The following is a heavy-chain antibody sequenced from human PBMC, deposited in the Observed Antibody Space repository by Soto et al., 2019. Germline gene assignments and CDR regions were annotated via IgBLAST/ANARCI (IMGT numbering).Heavy chain of an antibody. D-gene: IGHD3-10*01. CDR1: GDSISRYY. V-gene: IGHV4-59*01. J-gene: IGHJ6*02. CDR3: ARDQGGEFLKGSGMDV. CDR2: INYSGET. Sequence: QVQLQESGPGLVKPSETLSLTCTVSGDSISRYYWSWIRLSPGKGLEWIGYINYSGETNYNPSVKSRVTISVDRTKNQFSRKLSSVTAADTAVYYCARDQGGEFLKGSGMDVWGQGTTVTVSS.